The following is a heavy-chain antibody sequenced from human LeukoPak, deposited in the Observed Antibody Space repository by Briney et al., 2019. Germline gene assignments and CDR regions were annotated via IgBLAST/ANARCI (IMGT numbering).Heavy chain of an antibody. J-gene: IGHJ5*02. CDR1: GSNFTGFY. CDR3: AGARPSAVVGITNWFDP. CDR2: INLNRGIT. Sequence: ASVKVSCKASGSNFTGFYINWVRQTPGQGLEWMGRINLNRGITNFGSKFRGRVTMTSDTSTTTAYMELSSLQSDDTAVYYCAGARPSAVVGITNWFDPWGQGTLVTVSS. D-gene: IGHD2-21*01. V-gene: IGHV1-2*06.